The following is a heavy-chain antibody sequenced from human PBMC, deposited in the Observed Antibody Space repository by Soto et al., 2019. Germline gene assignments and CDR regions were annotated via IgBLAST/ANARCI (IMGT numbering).Heavy chain of an antibody. Sequence: WVRQAPGKGLGWVSVIYSGGSTYYADSVKGRFTSSRDNSKNTLYLQMNSLRAEDTAVYYCARGRVYCSITRCYLFFQAEDGIRDL. J-gene: IGHJ2*01. CDR2: IYSGGST. CDR3: ARGRVYCSITRCYLFFQAEDGIRDL. V-gene: IGHV3-66*01. D-gene: IGHD2-2*01.